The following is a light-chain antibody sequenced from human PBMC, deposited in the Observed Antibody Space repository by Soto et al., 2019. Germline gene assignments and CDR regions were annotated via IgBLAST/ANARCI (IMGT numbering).Light chain of an antibody. J-gene: IGKJ1*01. V-gene: IGKV3-11*01. Sequence: EIVLIQSPATLSLSPGERATLSCRASQSVDSYLAWYQQKPGQAPRLLIYDASNRATGIPARFSGSESGTDFTLTISSLEPEDFAVYYCQQRSNWRWTFGQGTKVEIK. CDR2: DAS. CDR3: QQRSNWRWT. CDR1: QSVDSY.